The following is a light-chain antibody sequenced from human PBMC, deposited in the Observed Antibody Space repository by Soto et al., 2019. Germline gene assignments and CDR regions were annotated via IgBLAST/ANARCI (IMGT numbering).Light chain of an antibody. J-gene: IGKJ3*01. Sequence: DIQMTQSPSSLSASVGDRVSITCRASQSISSYLNWYQQKPGKAPKLLIYAASSLQSGVPSRFSGSGSGTDFTLTISSLQPEDFANYYCQQSYSNPRVTFGPGTKVDIK. CDR1: QSISSY. CDR3: QQSYSNPRVT. CDR2: AAS. V-gene: IGKV1-39*01.